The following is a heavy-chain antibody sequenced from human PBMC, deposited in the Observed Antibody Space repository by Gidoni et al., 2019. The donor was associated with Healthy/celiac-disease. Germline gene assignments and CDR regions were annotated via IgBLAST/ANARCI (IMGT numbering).Heavy chain of an antibody. D-gene: IGHD3-10*01. CDR2: INAGNGNT. CDR1: GYTFTSYA. Sequence: QVQLVQSGAEVKKPGASVKVSCKDSGYTFTSYAMHWVRQAPGQRLEWMGWINAGNGNTKYSQKFQGRVTITRDTSASTAYMELSSLRSEDTAVYYCARDQVRGVISYYYGMDVWGQGTTVTVSS. V-gene: IGHV1-3*01. J-gene: IGHJ6*02. CDR3: ARDQVRGVISYYYGMDV.